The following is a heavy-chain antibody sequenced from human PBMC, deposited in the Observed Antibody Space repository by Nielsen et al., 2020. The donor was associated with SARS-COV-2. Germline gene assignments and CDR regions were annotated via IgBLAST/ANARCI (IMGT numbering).Heavy chain of an antibody. J-gene: IGHJ6*03. CDR3: ARGGRHIVVVSAARPYYYQLDV. CDR2: INDSGST. CDR1: TGSLSGYY. Sequence: SETLSLTCAVYTGSLSGYYWSWIRQSPGKGLEWIGEINDSGSTTYNPSLKSRVTISVDTSKNQFSLKLTSVTAADTAVYYCARGGRHIVVVSAARPYYYQLDVWGTGTTVTVSS. D-gene: IGHD2-2*01. V-gene: IGHV4-34*01.